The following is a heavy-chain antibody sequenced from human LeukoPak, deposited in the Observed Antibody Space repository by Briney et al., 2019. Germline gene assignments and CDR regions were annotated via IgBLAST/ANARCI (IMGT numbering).Heavy chain of an antibody. CDR1: GGSFSGYY. J-gene: IGHJ3*02. CDR3: ARVKGGHAFDI. CDR2: INHSGST. D-gene: IGHD3-16*01. V-gene: IGHV4-34*01. Sequence: SETLSLTCAVYGGSFSGYYWSWIRQPPGKGLEWIGEINHSGSTNYNPSLKSRVTISVDTSKNQFSLKLSSVTAADTAVYYCARVKGGHAFDIWGQGTMVTVSS.